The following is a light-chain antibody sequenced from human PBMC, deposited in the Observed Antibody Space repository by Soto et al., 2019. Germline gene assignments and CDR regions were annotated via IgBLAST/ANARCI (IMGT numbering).Light chain of an antibody. J-gene: IGKJ1*01. V-gene: IGKV1-5*03. CDR2: KAS. CDR1: QSISSW. Sequence: DIQMTQSPCTLSASVGDRVTITCRASQSISSWLAWYQQKPGKAPKLLSYKASSLESGVPSRFSGSGSGTEFTLTISSLQPDDFATYYCQQYNSYSTFGQGTKVDIK. CDR3: QQYNSYST.